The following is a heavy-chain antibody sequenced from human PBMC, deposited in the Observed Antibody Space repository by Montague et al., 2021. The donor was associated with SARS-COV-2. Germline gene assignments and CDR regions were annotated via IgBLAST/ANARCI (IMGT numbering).Heavy chain of an antibody. D-gene: IGHD1-1*01. J-gene: IGHJ4*02. Sequence: SLRLSCAASGFTFRDCWMHWVRQAPGKGLVWVSRIETDGSATTYADSVKGRFTISRDNAKNTLYLQMDSQRAEDTAVYYCARGGPGTGMNYWGQGSLVTVSS. CDR3: ARGGPGTGMNY. V-gene: IGHV3-74*01. CDR2: IETDGSAT. CDR1: GFTFRDCW.